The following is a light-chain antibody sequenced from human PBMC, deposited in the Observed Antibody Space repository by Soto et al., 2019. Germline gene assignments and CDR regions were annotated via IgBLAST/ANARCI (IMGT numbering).Light chain of an antibody. CDR1: QRIGDS. J-gene: IGKJ4*01. Sequence: EIVMTQSPATLSVSPGERATLSCRASQRIGDSLAWYQHKPGQAPRLLIYGTSTRATGIPARFSGSGSGAEFTLTISSLQSEDFAVYYCQPYNNWPLTFGGGTKVDIK. CDR2: GTS. V-gene: IGKV3-15*01. CDR3: QPYNNWPLT.